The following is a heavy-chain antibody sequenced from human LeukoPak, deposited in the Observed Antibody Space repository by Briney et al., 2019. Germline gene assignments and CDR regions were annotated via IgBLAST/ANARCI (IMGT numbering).Heavy chain of an antibody. CDR1: GFIFSGYA. D-gene: IGHD3-16*02. J-gene: IGHJ4*02. Sequence: PGGSLRLSCAASGFIFSGYAMSWVRQAPGKGLECVSTIFKTGSTTYYADSVRGRFTISRDNSKNTLYLQMNSLRAEDTAVYYCAKVPHYDYVWGSYRPYFDYWGQGTLVTVSS. CDR2: IFKTGSTT. CDR3: AKVPHYDYVWGSYRPYFDY. V-gene: IGHV3-23*05.